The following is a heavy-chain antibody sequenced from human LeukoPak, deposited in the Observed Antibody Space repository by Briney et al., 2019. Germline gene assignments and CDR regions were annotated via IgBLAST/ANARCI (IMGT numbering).Heavy chain of an antibody. CDR2: IHYSGST. CDR1: GGSISSSNW. D-gene: IGHD3-9*01. CDR3: ARDKGHFDVDY. Sequence: PSETLSLTCAVSGGSISSSNWWSWVRQPPGKCLEWIGSIHYSGSTHYIPSLKSRLTISADTSKNQFSLKLSSVTAADTAVYYCARDKGHFDVDYWGQGTLVTVSS. J-gene: IGHJ4*02. V-gene: IGHV4-4*02.